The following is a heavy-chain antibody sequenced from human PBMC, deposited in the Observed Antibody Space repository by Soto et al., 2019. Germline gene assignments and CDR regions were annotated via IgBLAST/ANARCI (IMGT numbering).Heavy chain of an antibody. Sequence: QVQLVQSGAEVKKPGSSVKVSCKDSGGTFISYTITWVRQAPGQGLEWLGRIFPIFGVTNYAQKFHDRVTITAYRSTTTAYIELSRLRSEDTAVYYCVRDWESTTQTWGFGDSWGQGTLVTVSS. J-gene: IGHJ4*02. CDR1: GGTFISYT. V-gene: IGHV1-69*08. D-gene: IGHD1-1*01. CDR3: VRDWESTTQTWGFGDS. CDR2: IFPIFGVT.